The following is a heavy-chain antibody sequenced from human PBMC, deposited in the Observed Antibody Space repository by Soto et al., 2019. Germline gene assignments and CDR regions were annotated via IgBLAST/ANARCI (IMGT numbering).Heavy chain of an antibody. J-gene: IGHJ5*02. D-gene: IGHD6-6*01. Sequence: QITLKESGPTLVKSTQTLTLTCTFSGFSLSSGGGAVGWIRQPPGKALEWLAIIYASGGTHYSPSLKTRLTLTKDTSKNQVVLTMTNMDPVDTAKYYCGQRRDVATRCWFDPWGQGILVTVSS. CDR3: GQRRDVATRCWFDP. V-gene: IGHV2-5*01. CDR2: IYASGGT. CDR1: GFSLSSGGGA.